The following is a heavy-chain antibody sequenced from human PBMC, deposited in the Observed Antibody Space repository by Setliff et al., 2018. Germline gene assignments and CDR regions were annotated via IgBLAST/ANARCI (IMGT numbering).Heavy chain of an antibody. CDR3: ARDGGYDYYFDY. D-gene: IGHD5-12*01. CDR2: VYTSGTT. V-gene: IGHV4-61*02. J-gene: IGHJ4*02. CDR1: GASISSGDYY. Sequence: CTVSGASISSGDYYWSWIRQPAGKGLEWIGRVYTSGTTNYNPSLKSRVTISVDTSKNQFSLKLSSVTAADTAVYYCARDGGYDYYFDYWGQGTLVTVSS.